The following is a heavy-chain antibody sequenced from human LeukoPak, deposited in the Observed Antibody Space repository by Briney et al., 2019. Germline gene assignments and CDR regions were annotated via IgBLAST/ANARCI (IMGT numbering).Heavy chain of an antibody. V-gene: IGHV3-74*01. D-gene: IGHD1-7*01. CDR3: TTAGNYRFDF. CDR2: MNSDGTTT. Sequence: LGGSLRLSCAASGFTFSSSWMHWVRQAPGEGLVWVSRMNSDGTTTNYADSVQGRFTISRDNARNTLFLQMNSLRADDTAVYYCTTAGNYRFDFWGQGTLVTVSS. J-gene: IGHJ4*02. CDR1: GFTFSSSW.